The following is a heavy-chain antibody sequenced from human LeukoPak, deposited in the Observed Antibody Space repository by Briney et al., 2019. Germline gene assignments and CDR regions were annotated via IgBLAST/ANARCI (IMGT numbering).Heavy chain of an antibody. CDR2: ISSSSSYI. D-gene: IGHD2-21*02. CDR3: ARDSLFGGDLDFDY. CDR1: GVTFGSYS. Sequence: PCWSVRLSCAAAGVTFGSYSVSWVRQAPGKGLEWVSSISSSSSYIYYADSVKGRFTITRDNAKNSLYLQMNSLRAEDTAVYYCARDSLFGGDLDFDYWGQGTLVTVSS. V-gene: IGHV3-21*01. J-gene: IGHJ4*02.